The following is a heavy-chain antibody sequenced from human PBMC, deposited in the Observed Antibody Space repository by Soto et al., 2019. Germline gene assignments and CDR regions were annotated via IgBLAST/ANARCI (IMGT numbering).Heavy chain of an antibody. V-gene: IGHV4-34*01. J-gene: IGHJ4*02. D-gene: IGHD3-10*01. CDR3: ARDSYYGSGSTYPRLYYFDY. Sequence: SETLSLTCAVYGGSFSGYYWSWIRQPPGKGLEWIGEINHSGSTNYNPSLKSRVTISVDTSKNQFSLKLSSVTAADTAVYYCARDSYYGSGSTYPRLYYFDYWGQGTLVTVSS. CDR1: GGSFSGYY. CDR2: INHSGST.